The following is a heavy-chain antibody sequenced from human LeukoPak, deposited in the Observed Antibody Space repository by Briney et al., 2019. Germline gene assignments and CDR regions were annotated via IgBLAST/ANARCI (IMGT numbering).Heavy chain of an antibody. D-gene: IGHD3-16*02. Sequence: PGGSLRLSCAASGFTFSSYAMHWVRQAPGKGLEWVAVISYDGSNKYYADSVKGRFTISRDNSKNTLYLQMNSLRAEDTAVYYCAKERDYVWGSYRDPLDYWGQGTLVTVSS. CDR2: ISYDGSNK. CDR3: AKERDYVWGSYRDPLDY. CDR1: GFTFSSYA. V-gene: IGHV3-30-3*01. J-gene: IGHJ4*02.